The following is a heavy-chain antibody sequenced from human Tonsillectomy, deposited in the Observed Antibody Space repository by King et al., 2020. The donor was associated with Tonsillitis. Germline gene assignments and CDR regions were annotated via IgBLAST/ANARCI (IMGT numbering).Heavy chain of an antibody. CDR1: GYTFNTYY. CDR2: IDPVDGTI. V-gene: IGHV1-46*02. Sequence: QLVQSGAEVKKPGASVRVSCKASGYTFNTYYILWVRQAPGQRLEWMGKIDPVDGTIDYAQKFQGRLTLTRDMSTSTVYMDLRRLTPEDTAVYHCARSTDVVAVINLSPYAMAVWGQGTPVTVPS. D-gene: IGHD2-21*01. CDR3: ARSTDVVAVINLSPYAMAV. J-gene: IGHJ6*02.